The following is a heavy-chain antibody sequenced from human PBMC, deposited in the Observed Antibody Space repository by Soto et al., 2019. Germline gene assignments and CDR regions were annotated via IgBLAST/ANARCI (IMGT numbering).Heavy chain of an antibody. J-gene: IGHJ4*02. V-gene: IGHV1-18*01. Sequence: QVHLVQSGAEVKKPGASVKVSCKGSGYAFTTYGITWVRQAPGQGLEWMGWISAHNGNTNYAQKLQGSVTVTRDTSTSTAYTELRSRRSDDTAVYYCARGRDGDYWGQGALVTVSS. D-gene: IGHD6-6*01. CDR1: GYAFTTYG. CDR3: ARGRDGDY. CDR2: ISAHNGNT.